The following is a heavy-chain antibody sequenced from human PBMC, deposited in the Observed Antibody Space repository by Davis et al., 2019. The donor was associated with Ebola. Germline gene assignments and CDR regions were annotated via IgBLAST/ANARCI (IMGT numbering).Heavy chain of an antibody. CDR2: ISSSSNYI. Sequence: GESLKISCAASGFTFSSYYMNWVRQAPGKGLEWVSSISSSSNYIYYADSMKGRFTISRDNAKNSLFLQMNSLRAEDTAVYYCARDRPQYDFWSGYVDYWGQGTLVTVSS. CDR1: GFTFSSYY. J-gene: IGHJ4*02. D-gene: IGHD3-3*01. CDR3: ARDRPQYDFWSGYVDY. V-gene: IGHV3-21*01.